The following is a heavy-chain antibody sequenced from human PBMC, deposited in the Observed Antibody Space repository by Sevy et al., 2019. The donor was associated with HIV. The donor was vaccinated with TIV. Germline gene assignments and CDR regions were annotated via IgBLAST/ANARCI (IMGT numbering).Heavy chain of an antibody. J-gene: IGHJ5*02. CDR1: GFTFNNAW. Sequence: GESLKISCAASGFTFNNAWMSWVRQAPGKGLEWIDRIKNKPDGGTTDYAAPVKGRFTISRDDSKNTLYLQMNSLKTEDTAVYYCCTEGNVLLAEGWGHWFDPWGQGTLVTVSS. CDR3: CTEGNVLLAEGWGHWFDP. D-gene: IGHD2-8*01. V-gene: IGHV3-15*01. CDR2: IKNKPDGGTT.